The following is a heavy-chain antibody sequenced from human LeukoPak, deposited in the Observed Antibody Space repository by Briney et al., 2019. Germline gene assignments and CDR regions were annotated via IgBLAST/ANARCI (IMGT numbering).Heavy chain of an antibody. CDR2: IYPGDSDT. J-gene: IGHJ4*02. Sequence: HGESLKISCKGSGYSFTSYWIGWVRQMPGKGLEWMGIIYPGDSDTRYSPSFQGQVTISADKSISTAYLQWSSLKASDTAMYYCARRTGDIAARGGFDYWGQGTLVTVSS. V-gene: IGHV5-51*01. CDR1: GYSFTSYW. CDR3: ARRTGDIAARGGFDY. D-gene: IGHD6-6*01.